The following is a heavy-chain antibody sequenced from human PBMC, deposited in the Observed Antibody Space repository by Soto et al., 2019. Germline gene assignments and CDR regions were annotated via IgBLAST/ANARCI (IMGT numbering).Heavy chain of an antibody. Sequence: GASVKVSCKASGGTLSSYAISWVRQAPGQGLEWMGGIIPIFGTANYAQKFQGRVTITADESPSTAYMELSSLRSEDTAVYYCARLAAVAGMPYYYGMDVWGQGTTVTVSS. D-gene: IGHD6-19*01. CDR3: ARLAAVAGMPYYYGMDV. V-gene: IGHV1-69*13. J-gene: IGHJ6*02. CDR1: GGTLSSYA. CDR2: IIPIFGTA.